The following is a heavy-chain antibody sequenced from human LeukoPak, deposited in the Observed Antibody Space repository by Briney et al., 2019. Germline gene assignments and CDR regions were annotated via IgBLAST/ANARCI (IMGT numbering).Heavy chain of an antibody. J-gene: IGHJ4*02. CDR2: ISYDGSNK. CDR3: AKDSRSWHTYYYGSGNRGGLDY. D-gene: IGHD3-10*01. V-gene: IGHV3-30-3*01. CDR1: EFTFSNYA. Sequence: PGGSLRLSCAASEFTFSNYALHWVRQAPGKGLEWVAVISYDGSNKYYADSVRGRFTISRDNSKNTLYLQMNSLRAEDTAVYYCAKDSRSWHTYYYGSGNRGGLDYWGQGTLVTVSS.